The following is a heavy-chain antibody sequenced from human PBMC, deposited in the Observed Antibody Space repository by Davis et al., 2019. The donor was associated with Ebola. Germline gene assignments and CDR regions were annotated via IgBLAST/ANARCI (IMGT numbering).Heavy chain of an antibody. J-gene: IGHJ4*02. CDR3: ARHPSISGNYFLFGY. D-gene: IGHD1-26*01. V-gene: IGHV4-39*02. CDR2: VYYTGSS. CDR1: GHSISRGIYY. Sequence: SETLSLTCAVSGHSISRGIYYWGWVRQPPGKGLEWIGSVYYTGSSYYNPSLKSRATISVDTSQNHFSLTLNSVTAADTATYYCARHPSISGNYFLFGYWGQGNQVTVSS.